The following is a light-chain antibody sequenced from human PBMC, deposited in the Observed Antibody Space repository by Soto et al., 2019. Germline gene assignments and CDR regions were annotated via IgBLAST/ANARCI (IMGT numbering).Light chain of an antibody. Sequence: EIVMTQSPATLSVSPGERATLSCRASQSVSSNLAWYQQKPGQAPRLLIYGASTRATGIPARFSGSGSGTEFNLTISSLQSEDFAVYYCQQYNNWPPYTFGQGIKLEIK. V-gene: IGKV3-15*01. CDR2: GAS. CDR1: QSVSSN. CDR3: QQYNNWPPYT. J-gene: IGKJ2*01.